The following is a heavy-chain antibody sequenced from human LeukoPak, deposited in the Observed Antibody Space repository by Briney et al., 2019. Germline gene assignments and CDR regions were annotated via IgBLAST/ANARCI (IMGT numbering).Heavy chain of an antibody. J-gene: IGHJ5*02. CDR1: GFTFSSYS. D-gene: IGHD2-2*01. Sequence: GESLRLSCAASGFTFSSYSMNWVRQAPGKGLEWVSSISSSGSYIYYADSVKGRFTISRDNAKNSLYLHMNSLRAEDTAVYYCARDAYSSSFNWFDPWGQGTLVTVSS. CDR2: ISSSGSYI. CDR3: ARDAYSSSFNWFDP. V-gene: IGHV3-21*01.